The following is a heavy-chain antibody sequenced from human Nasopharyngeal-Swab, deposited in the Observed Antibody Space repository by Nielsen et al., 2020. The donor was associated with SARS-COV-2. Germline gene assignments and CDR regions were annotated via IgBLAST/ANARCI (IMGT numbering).Heavy chain of an antibody. CDR1: GYSFTNYW. J-gene: IGHJ4*02. D-gene: IGHD1-26*01. V-gene: IGHV5-51*01. Sequence: GESLITSCKCSGYSFTNYWIGWVRQMPGKGLEWMGIIHPGNSDPRYSPSFQGQVTISADKSISTPYLQWSSLKASDTAMYCCASGGSYRWIGLCWGQGTLVTVSS. CDR3: ASGGSYRWIGLC. CDR2: IHPGNSDP.